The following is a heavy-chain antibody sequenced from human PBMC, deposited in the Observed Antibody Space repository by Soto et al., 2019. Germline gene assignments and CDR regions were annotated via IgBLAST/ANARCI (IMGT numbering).Heavy chain of an antibody. CDR1: GGSISSGGYY. V-gene: IGHV4-31*03. CDR3: ARAAGDYYDSSGYYLNWFDP. CDR2: IYYSGST. Sequence: PSETLSLTCTVSGGSISSGGYYWSWIRQHPGKGLEWIGYIYYSGSTYYNPSLKSRVTISVDTSKNQFSLKLSSVTAADTAVYYCARAAGDYYDSSGYYLNWFDPWGQGTLVTVSS. D-gene: IGHD3-22*01. J-gene: IGHJ5*02.